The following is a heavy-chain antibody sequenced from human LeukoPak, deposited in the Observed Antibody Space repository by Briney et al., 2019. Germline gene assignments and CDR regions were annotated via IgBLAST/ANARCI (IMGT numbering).Heavy chain of an antibody. J-gene: IGHJ4*02. CDR3: ARARGTVAIDY. Sequence: SETLSLTCTVSGYSIDYSPYYWGWIRQSPGKGLEWIGSIYYSGATYYNPSLKSRVTISVDRSKSLFSLKLSSVTAADTAVYYCARARGTVAIDYWGQGTLVTVSS. CDR2: IYYSGAT. V-gene: IGHV4-39*02. D-gene: IGHD5-12*01. CDR1: GYSIDYSPYY.